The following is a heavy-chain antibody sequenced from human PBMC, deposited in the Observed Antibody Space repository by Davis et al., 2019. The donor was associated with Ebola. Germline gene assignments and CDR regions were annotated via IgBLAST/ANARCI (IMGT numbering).Heavy chain of an antibody. CDR2: ISWNSGSI. CDR3: AKDILYGGNSYYYGMDV. V-gene: IGHV3-9*01. D-gene: IGHD4-23*01. CDR1: GFTFDHYA. Sequence: GESLKISCAASGFTFDHYAMHWVRQAPGKGLEWVSGISWNSGSIGYADSVKGRFTISRDNAKNSLYLQMNSLRAEDTALYYCAKDILYGGNSYYYGMDVWGKGTTVTVSS. J-gene: IGHJ6*04.